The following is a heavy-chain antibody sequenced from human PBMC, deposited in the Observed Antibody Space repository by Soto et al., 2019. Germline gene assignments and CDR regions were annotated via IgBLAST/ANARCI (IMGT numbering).Heavy chain of an antibody. D-gene: IGHD2-8*01. J-gene: IGHJ4*02. CDR2: IRSKAYGGTT. CDR3: TAGKLYPSLDFDY. CDR1: GFTLRTYT. V-gene: IGHV3-49*02. Sequence: GGSLRLSCAASGFTLRTYTMNWVRQAPGKGLEWVGFIRSKAYGGTTEYAASVKGRFTISRDDSKSIAYLQMNSLKTEDTAVYYCTAGKLYPSLDFDYWGQGTLVTVSS.